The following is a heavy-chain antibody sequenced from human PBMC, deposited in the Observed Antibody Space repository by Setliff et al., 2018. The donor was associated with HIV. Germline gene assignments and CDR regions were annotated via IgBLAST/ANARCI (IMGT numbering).Heavy chain of an antibody. CDR1: SDSISSGSYY. V-gene: IGHV4-61*09. CDR3: ARQMTIPGVVVTPVDY. Sequence: SETLSLTCSVSSDSISSGSYYWSWIRLPAGKGLEWIGQIHTSGSTNYNPSLKSRLTISIDTSKNQFSLKLTSVTAADTAVYYCARQMTIPGVVVTPVDYWGQGALVTVSS. D-gene: IGHD2-15*01. CDR2: IHTSGST. J-gene: IGHJ4*02.